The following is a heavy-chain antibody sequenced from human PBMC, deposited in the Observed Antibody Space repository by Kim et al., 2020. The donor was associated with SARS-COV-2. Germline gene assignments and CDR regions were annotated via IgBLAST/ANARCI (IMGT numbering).Heavy chain of an antibody. CDR3: ARVIGGLQTSGMDV. J-gene: IGHJ6*02. Sequence: ASVKVSCKASGYTFTSDYIYWVRQAPGQGLEWMGLINPSGGSTRYAAKFQGRVAMTRDTSTSTVYMQLSSLRSEDTAVYYCARVIGGLQTSGMDVWGQGT. CDR2: INPSGGST. V-gene: IGHV1-46*01. CDR1: GYTFTSDY. D-gene: IGHD3-16*01.